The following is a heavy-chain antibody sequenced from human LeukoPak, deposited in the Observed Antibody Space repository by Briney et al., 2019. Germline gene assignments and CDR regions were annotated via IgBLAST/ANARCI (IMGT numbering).Heavy chain of an antibody. D-gene: IGHD6-13*01. Sequence: SETLSLTCAVYGGSFSGYYWSWIRQPPGKGLEWIGEINHSGSTNYNPSLKSRVTISVDTSKNQFSLKLSSVTAADTAVYYCARYKGSSWSYRPYNWFDPWGQGTLVTVSS. CDR2: INHSGST. J-gene: IGHJ5*02. CDR1: GGSFSGYY. V-gene: IGHV4-34*01. CDR3: ARYKGSSWSYRPYNWFDP.